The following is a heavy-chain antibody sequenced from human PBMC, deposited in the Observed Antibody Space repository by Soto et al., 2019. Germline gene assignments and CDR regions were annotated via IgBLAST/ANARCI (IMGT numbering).Heavy chain of an antibody. CDR2: MNPNSGNT. V-gene: IGHV1-8*01. Sequence: QVQLVQSGAEVKKPGASVKVSCKASGYTFTSYEINWVRQATGQGLEWMGWMNPNSGNTGYAQKFQGRVTMTSNTSISTAYMELSSLRSEDTAVYYCARGQSGYSSGWSPNDYWGQGTLVTVSS. CDR1: GYTFTSYE. J-gene: IGHJ4*02. D-gene: IGHD6-19*01. CDR3: ARGQSGYSSGWSPNDY.